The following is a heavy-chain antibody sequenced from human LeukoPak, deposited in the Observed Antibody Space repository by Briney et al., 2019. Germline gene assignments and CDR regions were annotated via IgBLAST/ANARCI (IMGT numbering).Heavy chain of an antibody. CDR2: IYYSGTS. J-gene: IGHJ4*02. Sequence: SETLSLTCTVSGGFFSSTTYFWAWIRQPPGKGLQWLGTIYYSGTSCFNPSLETRVTLSVDTSKNQFSLRLTSVTAADTAVYYCASLFDNFPENRFDYWGRGTLVTVSS. CDR3: ASLFDNFPENRFDY. V-gene: IGHV4-39*01. D-gene: IGHD5-24*01. CDR1: GGFFSSTTYF.